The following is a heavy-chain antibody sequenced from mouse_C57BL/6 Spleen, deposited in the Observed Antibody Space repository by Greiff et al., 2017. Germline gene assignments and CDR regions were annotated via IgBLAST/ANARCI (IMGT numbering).Heavy chain of an antibody. CDR1: GYTFTSYW. V-gene: IGHV1-69*01. CDR3: ARGVFYRVVSTDFDD. CDR2: IDPSGGYT. Sequence: QVQLQQPGAELVMPGASVKLSCKASGYTFTSYWMHWVKQRPGQGLEWIGEIDPSGGYTNYNQKFKGKATLTVDKSSSTAYMQLSSLTSEDSAVYYCARGVFYRVVSTDFDDWGQGTTLPVSS. D-gene: IGHD1-1*01. J-gene: IGHJ2*01.